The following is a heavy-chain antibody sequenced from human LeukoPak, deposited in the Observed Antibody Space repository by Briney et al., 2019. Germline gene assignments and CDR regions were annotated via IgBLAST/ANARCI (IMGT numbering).Heavy chain of an antibody. V-gene: IGHV1-69*04. CDR2: IIPILGIA. CDR1: GGTFSSYS. J-gene: IGHJ3*02. CDR3: ARDLGYSGYDLAFDI. D-gene: IGHD5-12*01. Sequence: ASVKVSCKASGGTFSSYSIICVRQAPGQGLECMGRIIPILGIANYAQKFQGRGKITADKSTTTAYTALSRLRSEDTAVYYCARDLGYSGYDLAFDIWGQGTMVTVSS.